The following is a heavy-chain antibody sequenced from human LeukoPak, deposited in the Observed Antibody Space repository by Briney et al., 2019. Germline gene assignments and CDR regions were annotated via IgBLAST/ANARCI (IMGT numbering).Heavy chain of an antibody. Sequence: SETLSLTCAVYGGSLSGYYWSWIRQPPGKGLEWIGEINHSGSTNYNPSLKSRVTISVDTSKNQSSLKLSSVTAADTAVYYCASRSFGDYGLDYWGQGTLVTVSS. CDR3: ASRSFGDYGLDY. D-gene: IGHD4-17*01. CDR1: GGSLSGYY. J-gene: IGHJ4*02. V-gene: IGHV4-34*01. CDR2: INHSGST.